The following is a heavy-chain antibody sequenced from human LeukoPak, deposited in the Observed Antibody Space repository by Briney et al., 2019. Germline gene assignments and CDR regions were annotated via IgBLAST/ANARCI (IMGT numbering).Heavy chain of an antibody. Sequence: SETLSLTCTVSGDSTSTYYWSWIRQPPGKGLEWIGYIHYTGSANYNPSLKSRVTMSLDTSKNHFSLKLRFVTAADTALYYCARHDSGHDVPLDYWGQGTLVTVSS. CDR2: IHYTGSA. V-gene: IGHV4-59*08. CDR1: GDSTSTYY. J-gene: IGHJ4*02. CDR3: ARHDSGHDVPLDY. D-gene: IGHD5-12*01.